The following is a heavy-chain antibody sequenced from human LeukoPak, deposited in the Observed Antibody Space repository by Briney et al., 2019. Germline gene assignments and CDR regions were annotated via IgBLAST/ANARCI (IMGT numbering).Heavy chain of an antibody. CDR1: GFSVSNKK. CDR3: AGGQMFTSGGFDD. V-gene: IGHV3-53*01. Sequence: PGESLRPSCAAPGFSVSNKKMSWVRQAPGKGLEWVSVIYTGGDTYYADSVRGRFTISRDNSKNTVNLQMNSLRAEDTALYYCAGGQMFTSGGFDDWGQGTLVTVSS. D-gene: IGHD6-19*01. CDR2: IYTGGDT. J-gene: IGHJ4*02.